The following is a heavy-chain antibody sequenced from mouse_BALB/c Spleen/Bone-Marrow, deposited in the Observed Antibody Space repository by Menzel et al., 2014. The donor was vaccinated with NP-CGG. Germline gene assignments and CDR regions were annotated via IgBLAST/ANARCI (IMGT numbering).Heavy chain of an antibody. V-gene: IGHV1-5*01. D-gene: IGHD3-1*01. CDR1: GYTFSNYW. CDR3: TTLARNKFDY. CDR2: IYPGNSDT. Sequence: EVKLMESGTVLARPGAAVKMSCKASGYTFSNYWMHWVKQRPGQGLEWIGTIYPGNSDTTYNQKFKGKATLTAVTSTSTAYMELSSLTNGDSAVYYCTTLARNKFDYWGQGTTLTVSS. J-gene: IGHJ2*01.